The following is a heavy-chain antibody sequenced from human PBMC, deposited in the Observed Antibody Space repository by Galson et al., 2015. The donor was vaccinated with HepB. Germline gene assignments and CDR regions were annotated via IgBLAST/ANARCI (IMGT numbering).Heavy chain of an antibody. CDR3: ARDNPYYYDSSGYPDY. CDR1: GYTFTSYY. CDR2: INPSGGST. Sequence: SVKVSCKASGYTFTSYYMHWVRQAPGQGLEWMGIINPSGGSTSYAQKFQGRVTMTRDTSTSTVHMELSSLRSEDTAVYYCARDNPYYYDSSGYPDYWGQGTLVTVSS. D-gene: IGHD3-22*01. J-gene: IGHJ4*02. V-gene: IGHV1-46*03.